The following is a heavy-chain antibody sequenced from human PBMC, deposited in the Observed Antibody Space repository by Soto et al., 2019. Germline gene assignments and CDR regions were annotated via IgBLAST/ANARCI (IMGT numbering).Heavy chain of an antibody. CDR2: INPSGGST. D-gene: IGHD2-15*01. Sequence: ASVKVSCKASGYTFTSYYMHWVRQAPGQGLEWMGIINPSGGSTSYAQKFQGRVTMTRDTSTSTVYMELSSLRSEDTAVYYCARAREAKPLGYCSGGSCRNDAFDIWGQGTMVTVSS. J-gene: IGHJ3*02. CDR3: ARAREAKPLGYCSGGSCRNDAFDI. CDR1: GYTFTSYY. V-gene: IGHV1-46*03.